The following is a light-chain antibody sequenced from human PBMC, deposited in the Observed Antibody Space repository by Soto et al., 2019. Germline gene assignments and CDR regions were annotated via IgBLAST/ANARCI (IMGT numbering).Light chain of an antibody. CDR3: QSYDSSLSSYV. V-gene: IGLV1-40*01. J-gene: IGLJ1*01. Sequence: QSVLTQPPSVSGAPGQRVTISCTGSSSNIGAGYAVHWYQQLPGTAPKLLIYGNSNRPSGVPDRFSGSKSGTSASLAITGLEAEDDAVYYCQSYDSSLSSYVFGPGTKLTVL. CDR2: GNS. CDR1: SSNIGAGYA.